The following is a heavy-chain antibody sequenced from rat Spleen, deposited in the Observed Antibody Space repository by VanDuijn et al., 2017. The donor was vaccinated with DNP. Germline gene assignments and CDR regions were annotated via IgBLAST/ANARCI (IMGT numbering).Heavy chain of an antibody. D-gene: IGHD1-4*01. J-gene: IGHJ2*01. CDR2: IRIGGGNT. V-gene: IGHV5-25*01. CDR1: GFTFNDYY. Sequence: EVKLVESGGGLVQPGRSLKLSCAVSGFTFNDYYMAWVRQAPAKGLEWVASIRIGGGNTYYRDSVTGRFTISRDDAKSTLYLQMDSLRSEDTAAYYCVSRPPPTRGPFDYWGQGVTVTVSS. CDR3: VSRPPPTRGPFDY.